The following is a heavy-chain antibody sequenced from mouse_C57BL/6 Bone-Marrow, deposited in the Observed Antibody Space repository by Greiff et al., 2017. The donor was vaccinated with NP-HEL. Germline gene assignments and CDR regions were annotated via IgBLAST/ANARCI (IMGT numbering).Heavy chain of an antibody. V-gene: IGHV14-3*01. CDR3: ASHYYGSSYAWFAY. J-gene: IGHJ3*01. CDR1: GFNIKNTY. CDR2: IDPANGNT. Sequence: VQLQQSVAELVRPGASVKLSCTASGFNIKNTYMHWVKQRPEQGLVWIGRIDPANGNTKYAPKFQGKATITADTSSNTAYLQLSSLTSEDTAIYYCASHYYGSSYAWFAYWGQGTLVTVSA. D-gene: IGHD1-1*01.